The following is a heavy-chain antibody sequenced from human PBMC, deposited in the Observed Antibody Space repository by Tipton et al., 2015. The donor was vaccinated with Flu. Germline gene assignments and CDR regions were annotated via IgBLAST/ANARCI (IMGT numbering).Heavy chain of an antibody. CDR3: AKSEMTTVMSFLYFFDY. V-gene: IGHV3-23*01. Sequence: GSLRLSCEASGFTFNKSPMSWVRQSPGKGLEWVSGISASGGSPYYADAVKGRFTISRDNFKNTVYLQMNSLRVEDTAVYYCAKSEMTTVMSFLYFFDYWGQGSLVTVSS. CDR2: ISASGGSP. CDR1: GFTFNKSP. D-gene: IGHD5-24*01. J-gene: IGHJ4*02.